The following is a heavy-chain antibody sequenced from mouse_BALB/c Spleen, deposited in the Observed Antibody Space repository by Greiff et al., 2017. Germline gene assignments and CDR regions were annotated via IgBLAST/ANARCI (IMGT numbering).Heavy chain of an antibody. CDR1: GYTFTSYW. V-gene: IGHV1-87*01. J-gene: IGHJ4*01. CDR2: IYPGDGDT. CDR3: ARGHYYAMDY. Sequence: LQESGAELARPGASVKLSCKASGYTFTSYWMQWVKQRPGQGLEWIGAIYPGDGDTRYTQKFKGKATLTADKSSSTAYMQLSSLASEDSAVYYCARGHYYAMDYWGQGTSVTVSS.